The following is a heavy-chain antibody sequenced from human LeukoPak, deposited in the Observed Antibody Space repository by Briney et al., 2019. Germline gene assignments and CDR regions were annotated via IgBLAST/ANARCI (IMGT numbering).Heavy chain of an antibody. Sequence: SETLSLTCTVSGGSISSYYWSWVRQPAGKGLGWIGRIYASGNTNYNPSLKGRVTMTVDTSKNQFSLRLRSVTAADTAVYYCARENDRYGRIDYWGQGTLVTVSS. CDR2: IYASGNT. CDR1: GGSISSYY. V-gene: IGHV4-4*07. D-gene: IGHD5-18*01. J-gene: IGHJ4*02. CDR3: ARENDRYGRIDY.